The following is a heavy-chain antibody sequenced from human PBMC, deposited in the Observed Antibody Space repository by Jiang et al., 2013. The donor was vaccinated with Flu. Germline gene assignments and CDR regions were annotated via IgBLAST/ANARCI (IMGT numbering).Heavy chain of an antibody. CDR2: IIPIFGTA. CDR1: GGTFSSYA. V-gene: IGHV1-69*01. Sequence: GAEVKKPGSSVKVSCKASGGTFSSYAISWVRQAPGQGLEWMGGIIPIFGTANYAQKFQGRVTITADESTSTAYMELSSLRSEDTAVYYCARDSPIVSDYGGNGPFHYWGQGTLVTVSS. J-gene: IGHJ4*02. CDR3: ARDSPIVSDYGGNGPFHY. D-gene: IGHD4-23*01.